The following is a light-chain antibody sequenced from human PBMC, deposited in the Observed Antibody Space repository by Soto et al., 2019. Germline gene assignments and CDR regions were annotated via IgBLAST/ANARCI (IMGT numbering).Light chain of an antibody. CDR1: SSDVGYYNY. CDR2: DVN. CDR3: SSYTSSSTYV. Sequence: QSVLTQPASVSGSPGQSIAISCTGTSSDVGYYNYVSWYQQHPGKAPNVMISDVNNRPSGVPDRSSGSKSVNTASLTISGRQAEDEADYYCSSYTSSSTYVFGTGTKLTVL. V-gene: IGLV2-14*01. J-gene: IGLJ1*01.